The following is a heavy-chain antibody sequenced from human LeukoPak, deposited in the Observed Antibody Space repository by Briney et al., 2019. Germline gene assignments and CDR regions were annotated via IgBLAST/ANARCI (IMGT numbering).Heavy chain of an antibody. CDR2: IRQDGSDK. CDR3: VVYKYILSWSAFDF. D-gene: IGHD6-13*01. J-gene: IGHJ3*01. CDR1: GFTSTTAW. V-gene: IGHV3-7*01. Sequence: QTGGSLRLSCAISGFTSTTAWMTWVRQAPGKGLEWVADIRQDGSDKYYVDSVKGRFIISRDNAKKSVSLHMNNLRVEDTAVYYCVVYKYILSWSAFDFWGLGTMVTVSS.